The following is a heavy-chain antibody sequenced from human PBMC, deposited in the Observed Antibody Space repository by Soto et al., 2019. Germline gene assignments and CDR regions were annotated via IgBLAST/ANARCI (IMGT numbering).Heavy chain of an antibody. CDR2: IYYSGST. J-gene: IGHJ4*02. V-gene: IGHV4-31*03. CDR1: GGSISSGGYY. CDR3: ARAHPLRLDIFDY. D-gene: IGHD2-2*03. Sequence: SETLSLTCTVSGGSISSGGYYWSWIRQHPGKGLEWIGYIYYSGSTYYNPSLKSRVTISVDTSKNQFSLKLSSVTAADTAVYYCARAHPLRLDIFDYWGKGTLVTVSS.